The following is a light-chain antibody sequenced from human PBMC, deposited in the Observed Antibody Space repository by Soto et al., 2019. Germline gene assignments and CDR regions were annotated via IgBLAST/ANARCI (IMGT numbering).Light chain of an antibody. J-gene: IGLJ2*01. CDR1: SGHSSYA. CDR2: LNSDGSY. Sequence: QSVLTQSPSASASLGASVKLTCTLSSGHSSYAIAWHQQQSEKGPRYFMKLNSDGSYSKGDGIPDRFSGSSSGAERYLTISSLQSEDEADYYCQTWGTGIVVFGGGTKLTVL. V-gene: IGLV4-69*01. CDR3: QTWGTGIVV.